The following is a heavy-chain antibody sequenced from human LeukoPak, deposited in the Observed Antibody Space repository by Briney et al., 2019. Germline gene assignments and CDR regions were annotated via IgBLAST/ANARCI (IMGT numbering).Heavy chain of an antibody. J-gene: IGHJ4*02. CDR3: ARDRSSWSPFYYFDY. CDR1: RFTFSNYC. V-gene: IGHV3-33*01. D-gene: IGHD6-13*01. CDR2: IRFDGSNK. Sequence: PGSSLRLSCAASRFTFSNYCMHWVRQAPGKGLEWVAVIRFDGSNKYYADSVKGRITISRDNSKNTFFLLMNGLRAEDTAVYYCARDRSSWSPFYYFDYWGRGTLVTVSS.